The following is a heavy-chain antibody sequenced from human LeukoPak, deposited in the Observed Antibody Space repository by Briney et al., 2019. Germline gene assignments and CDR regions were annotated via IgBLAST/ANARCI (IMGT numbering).Heavy chain of an antibody. CDR1: GFTFSNYA. J-gene: IGHJ4*02. V-gene: IGHV3-23*01. CDR3: AKGATGLRIVGDD. CDR2: ITGSGNDA. Sequence: GGSLRLSCAASGFTFSNYAMTWVRQAPGKGLEWVSTITGSGNDAYYADSVKGRFTISRDDSKNMLYLQMDSLRAEDTAVYYCAKGATGLRIVGDDWGQGTLVTVSS. D-gene: IGHD2-15*01.